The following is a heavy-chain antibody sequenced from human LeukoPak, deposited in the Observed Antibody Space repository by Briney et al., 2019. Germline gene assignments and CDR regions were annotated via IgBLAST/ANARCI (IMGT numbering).Heavy chain of an antibody. Sequence: PSETLSLTCAVYGGSFSGYYWSWIRQPPGKGLEWIGEINHSGSTNYNPSLKSRVTISVDTSKNQFSLKLSSVTAADTAVYYCARGSHSRGRYCSSTSCYAGVNWFDPWGQGTPVTVSS. D-gene: IGHD2-2*01. V-gene: IGHV4-34*01. CDR2: INHSGST. CDR1: GGSFSGYY. CDR3: ARGSHSRGRYCSSTSCYAGVNWFDP. J-gene: IGHJ5*02.